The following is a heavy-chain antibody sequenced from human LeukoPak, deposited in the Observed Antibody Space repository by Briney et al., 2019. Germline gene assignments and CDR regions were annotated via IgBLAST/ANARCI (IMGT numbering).Heavy chain of an antibody. J-gene: IGHJ5*02. D-gene: IGHD4-23*01. CDR1: EYTLTSYD. CDR2: MNPNSGNT. CDR3: ARSNYGGKRWFDP. V-gene: IGHV1-8*01. Sequence: ASVKVSCKASEYTLTSYDINWVRQATGQGLEWMGWMNPNSGNTGYAQKFQGRVTMTRDTSISTAYMELSSLRSDDTAVYFCARSNYGGKRWFDPWGQGTLVIVSS.